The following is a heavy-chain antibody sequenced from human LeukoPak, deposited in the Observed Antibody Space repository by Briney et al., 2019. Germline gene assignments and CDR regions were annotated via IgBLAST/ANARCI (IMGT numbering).Heavy chain of an antibody. CDR2: IDYSGGST. CDR1: GFTLSSYE. Sequence: PGGSLRLSCTASGFTLSSYEMSWIRQAPGKGLEWVSSIDYSGGSTHYADSVMGRFTISRDNSKNTLYLQLNSLSADDTAVYYCARWIFQGFDYWGQGTLVTVSS. CDR3: ARWIFQGFDY. V-gene: IGHV3-23*01. D-gene: IGHD2-2*03. J-gene: IGHJ4*02.